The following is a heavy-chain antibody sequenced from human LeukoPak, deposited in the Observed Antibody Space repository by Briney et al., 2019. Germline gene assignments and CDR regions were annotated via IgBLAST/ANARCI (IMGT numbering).Heavy chain of an antibody. J-gene: IGHJ4*02. V-gene: IGHV3-23*01. CDR3: AKRLWSPDY. Sequence: GGSLRLSCAASGFTFSSYGMTWVRQAPGKGLEWVSSISSSGGSTYYADSVKGRFTISRDNAKNSLYLQMNSLRAEDTAVYYCAKRLWSPDYWGQGTLVTVSS. D-gene: IGHD3-10*01. CDR1: GFTFSSYG. CDR2: ISSSGGST.